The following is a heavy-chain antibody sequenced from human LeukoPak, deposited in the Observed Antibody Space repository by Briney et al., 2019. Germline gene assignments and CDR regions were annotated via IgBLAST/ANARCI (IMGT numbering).Heavy chain of an antibody. V-gene: IGHV4-59*01. CDR3: ARGYFDWLPDY. CDR2: IYYTGNT. CDR1: GGSISNYY. Sequence: SETLSLTCTVSGGSISNYYWNWIRQPPGKGLEWIGYIYYTGNTNYNPSLKSRVTISVDTSKNQLSLKPSSVTAADTAVYYCARGYFDWLPDYWGQGTLVTVSS. D-gene: IGHD3-9*01. J-gene: IGHJ4*02.